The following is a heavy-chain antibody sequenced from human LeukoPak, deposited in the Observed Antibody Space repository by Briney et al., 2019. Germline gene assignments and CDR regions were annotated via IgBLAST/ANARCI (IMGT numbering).Heavy chain of an antibody. D-gene: IGHD3-22*01. J-gene: IGHJ3*02. CDR1: GYSFTSYW. CDR3: ASITYYYDSSGYDAFDI. V-gene: IGHV5-51*01. CDR2: IYPGDSDT. Sequence: PGESLKISCKGSGYSFTSYWIGWVRQMPGKGLEWMGIIYPGDSDTRYSPSFQGQVTISADKSISTAYLQWSSLKASDTAMYYCASITYYYDSSGYDAFDIWGQGTMVTVSS.